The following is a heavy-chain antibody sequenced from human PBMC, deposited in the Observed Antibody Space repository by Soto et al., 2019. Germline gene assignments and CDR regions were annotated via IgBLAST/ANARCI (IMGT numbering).Heavy chain of an antibody. J-gene: IGHJ6*02. D-gene: IGHD2-15*01. CDR3: ARLGYCSGYSCYSTYYYGMDV. V-gene: IGHV4-39*01. CDR1: CGSISSSSYY. Sequence: ASETLSLTCTVSCGSISSSSYYWGWIRQPPGKGLEWIRSIYYSGSTYYNPSLKSRVTISVDTSKNQCSLKLSSVTAADTAVYYCARLGYCSGYSCYSTYYYGMDVWGQGTTVTVSS. CDR2: IYYSGST.